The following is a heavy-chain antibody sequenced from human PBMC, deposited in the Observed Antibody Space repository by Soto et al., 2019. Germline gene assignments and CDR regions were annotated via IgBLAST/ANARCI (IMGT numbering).Heavy chain of an antibody. CDR2: IWYDGSNK. V-gene: IGHV3-33*01. Sequence: GGSLRLSCAASGFTFSSYGMHWVRQAPGKGLEWVAVIWYDGSNKYYADSVKGRFTISRDNSKNTLYLQMNSLRAEDTAVYYCARDHYYDSSGYYVGYFDYWGQGTPVTVSS. D-gene: IGHD3-22*01. CDR3: ARDHYYDSSGYYVGYFDY. CDR1: GFTFSSYG. J-gene: IGHJ4*02.